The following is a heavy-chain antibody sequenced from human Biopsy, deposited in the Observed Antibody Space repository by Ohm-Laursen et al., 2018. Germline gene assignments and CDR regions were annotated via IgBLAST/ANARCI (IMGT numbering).Heavy chain of an antibody. J-gene: IGHJ4*02. V-gene: IGHV3-74*01. CDR2: VNIDGNIT. D-gene: IGHD5-12*01. CDR3: AREKSGQSGRYFDY. CDR1: GFTFNNSW. Sequence: GSLRLSCTAFGFTFNNSWMHWVRQVPGKGLVWVSRVNIDGNITNYADSAKGRFTISRDNARNTLYLQMNSLRGEDMAVYYCAREKSGQSGRYFDYWGPGTLVSVSS.